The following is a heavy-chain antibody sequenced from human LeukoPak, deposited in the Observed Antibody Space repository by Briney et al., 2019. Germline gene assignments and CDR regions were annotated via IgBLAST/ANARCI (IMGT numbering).Heavy chain of an antibody. CDR2: IYPGESDT. CDR1: GYKFSDYW. CDR3: ARHQYSGTFYNAFDI. V-gene: IGHV5-51*01. Sequence: GESLKISCKTSGYKFSDYWIGWVRQMPGKGLELLGVIYPGESDTRYSPSFQGQVTISADRSISTAYLQWSSLKASDTAMYYCARHQYSGTFYNAFDIWGQGTMVTVSS. J-gene: IGHJ3*02. D-gene: IGHD1-26*01.